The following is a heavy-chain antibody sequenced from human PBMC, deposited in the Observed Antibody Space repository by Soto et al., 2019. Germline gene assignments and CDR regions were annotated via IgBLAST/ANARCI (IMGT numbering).Heavy chain of an antibody. Sequence: EVQLLESGGGLVQPGGSLRLSCAASGFTFSSYAMSWVSQAPGKGLEWVSAISGSGGTTYYADSVKGRFTFSRDNSKNTLYLQMNSLRAEDTAVYYCAKTANGWFSAFEIWGQGTMVTVSS. D-gene: IGHD6-19*01. V-gene: IGHV3-23*01. J-gene: IGHJ3*02. CDR2: ISGSGGTT. CDR3: AKTANGWFSAFEI. CDR1: GFTFSSYA.